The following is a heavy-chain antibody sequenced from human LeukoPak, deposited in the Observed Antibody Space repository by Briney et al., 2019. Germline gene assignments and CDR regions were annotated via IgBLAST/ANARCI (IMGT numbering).Heavy chain of an antibody. J-gene: IGHJ4*02. CDR1: GGSTSSYY. Sequence: SETLSLTCTVSGGSTSSYYWSWIRQPPGKGLEWIGYIYYSGSTNYNPSLKSRVTISVDTSKNQFSLKLSSVTAADTAVYYCARYVVVTAYFDYWGQGTLVTVSS. D-gene: IGHD2-21*02. V-gene: IGHV4-59*01. CDR3: ARYVVVTAYFDY. CDR2: IYYSGST.